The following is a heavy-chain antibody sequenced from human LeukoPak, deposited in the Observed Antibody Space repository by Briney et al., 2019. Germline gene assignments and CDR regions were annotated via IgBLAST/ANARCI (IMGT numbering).Heavy chain of an antibody. CDR1: GGTFSSYA. CDR3: ARPVAPYRHQHYFDY. CDR2: IIPIFGTA. V-gene: IGHV1-69*13. Sequence: EASVKVSCKASGGTFSSYAISWVRQAPGQGLEWMGGIIPIFGTANYAQKFQGRVTITADESTSTAYMELSSLRSEDTAVYYCARPVAPYRHQHYFDYWGQGTLVTVSS. D-gene: IGHD6-19*01. J-gene: IGHJ4*02.